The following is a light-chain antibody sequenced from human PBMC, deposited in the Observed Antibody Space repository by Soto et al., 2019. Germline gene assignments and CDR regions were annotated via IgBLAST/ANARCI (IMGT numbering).Light chain of an antibody. CDR3: QQYETFSGT. CDR1: QSVSGW. Sequence: EIQRTQSPSTLSACVGDRVTITCRASQSVSGWLAWYQQKPGEAPKLLIYDASALPRGVPSRFSGSGSGTKFTLTIASLQPDDFATYYCQQYETFSGTFGPGTKVDIK. V-gene: IGKV1-5*01. J-gene: IGKJ1*01. CDR2: DAS.